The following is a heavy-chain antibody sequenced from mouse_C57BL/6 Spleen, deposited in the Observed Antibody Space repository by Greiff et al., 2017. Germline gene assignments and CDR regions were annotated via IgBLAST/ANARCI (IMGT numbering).Heavy chain of an antibody. CDR3: TTEGDGYYVPFAY. V-gene: IGHV14-1*01. J-gene: IGHJ3*01. CDR1: GFNIKDYY. Sequence: VQLQQSGAELVRPGASVKLSCTASGFNIKDYYMHWVKQRPEQGLEWIGRIDPEDGDTEYAPKFQGKATMTADTSSNTAYLQLSSLTSEDTAVYYCTTEGDGYYVPFAYWGQGTLVTVSA. D-gene: IGHD2-3*01. CDR2: IDPEDGDT.